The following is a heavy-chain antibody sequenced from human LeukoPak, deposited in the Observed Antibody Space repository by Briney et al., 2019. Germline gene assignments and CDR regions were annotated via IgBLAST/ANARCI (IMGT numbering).Heavy chain of an antibody. D-gene: IGHD3-22*01. CDR3: ARVKGSGYYYVFDY. Sequence: SETLSLTCTVSGGSISSNYWSWIRQSPGKGLEWLGYIHYSGSTSYNPSLKSRVTISVDTSKNQFSLKLSSVTAADTAVYYCARVKGSGYYYVFDYWGQGTTVTVSS. CDR2: IHYSGST. J-gene: IGHJ4*03. V-gene: IGHV4-59*01. CDR1: GGSISSNY.